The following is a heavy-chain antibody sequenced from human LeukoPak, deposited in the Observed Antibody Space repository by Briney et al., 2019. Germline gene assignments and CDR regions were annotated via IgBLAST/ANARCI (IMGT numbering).Heavy chain of an antibody. V-gene: IGHV1-46*01. CDR1: GYTFTSYC. CDR2: INPSGGST. CDR3: ARDLTASYYDSSGYYLDY. J-gene: IGHJ4*02. D-gene: IGHD3-22*01. Sequence: ASVKVSCKASGYTFTSYCMHWVRQAPGQGLEWMGIINPSGGSTSYAQKFQGRVTMTRDTSTSTVYMELSSLRSEDTAVYYCARDLTASYYDSSGYYLDYWGQGTLVTVSS.